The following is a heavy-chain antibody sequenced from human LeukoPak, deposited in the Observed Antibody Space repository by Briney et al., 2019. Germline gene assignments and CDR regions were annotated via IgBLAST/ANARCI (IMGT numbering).Heavy chain of an antibody. V-gene: IGHV3-48*03. D-gene: IGHD3-22*01. CDR2: ISSSGNTI. Sequence: GGSLRLSCAASGFTFSSYEMNWVRQAPGKGLEWVSYISSSGNTIYYADSVKGRLTISRDNAKNTLYLQMNSLRAEDTAVYYCARGARYYPVDYWGQGTLVTVSS. J-gene: IGHJ4*02. CDR1: GFTFSSYE. CDR3: ARGARYYPVDY.